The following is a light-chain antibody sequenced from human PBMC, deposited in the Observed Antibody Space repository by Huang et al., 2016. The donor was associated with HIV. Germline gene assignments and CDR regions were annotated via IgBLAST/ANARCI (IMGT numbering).Light chain of an antibody. Sequence: EIVLTQSPATLSLSPGERATLSCRASQSVSSYLAWYQQKPGQAPRLLIYDASNRAAGIPARLSGSGSGTDFTLTISSLEPDDFAVYYCQQRSNGPTFGGGTKVEVK. CDR3: QQRSNGPT. J-gene: IGKJ4*01. V-gene: IGKV3-11*01. CDR1: QSVSSY. CDR2: DAS.